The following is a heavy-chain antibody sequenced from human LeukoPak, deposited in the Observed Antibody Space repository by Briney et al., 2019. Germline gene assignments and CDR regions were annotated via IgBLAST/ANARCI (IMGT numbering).Heavy chain of an antibody. D-gene: IGHD5-18*01. CDR2: IRSKAYGCTT. Sequence: GGSLRLSCTASGFTFGDYAMSWVRQAPGKGLEWVGFIRSKAYGCTTEYAASVKGRFTISRDDSKSIAYLQMNSLKTEDTAVYYCTTAVDTAMVANFYYYYYYMDVWGKGTTVTVSS. V-gene: IGHV3-49*04. CDR1: GFTFGDYA. J-gene: IGHJ6*03. CDR3: TTAVDTAMVANFYYYYYYMDV.